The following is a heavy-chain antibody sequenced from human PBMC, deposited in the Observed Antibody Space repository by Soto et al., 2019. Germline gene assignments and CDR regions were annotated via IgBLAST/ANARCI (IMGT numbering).Heavy chain of an antibody. CDR2: VSSHSSTT. V-gene: IGHV3-48*02. D-gene: IGHD6-19*01. Sequence: GGSLRLSCAASGFTFSTYSMNWVRQAPGKGLEWVSYVSSHSSTTYYADSVKGRSSISRDNAQNSLSLQMNSLRDEDTAVYYCARDASGGSYLNYFDLWGQGTLVTVSS. J-gene: IGHJ5*02. CDR1: GFTFSTYS. CDR3: ARDASGGSYLNYFDL.